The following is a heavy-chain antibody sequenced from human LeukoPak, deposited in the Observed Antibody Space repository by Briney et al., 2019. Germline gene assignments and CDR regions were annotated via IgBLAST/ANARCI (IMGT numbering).Heavy chain of an antibody. CDR2: IRSKAYGGTT. CDR1: GFTFGDYA. D-gene: IGHD3-10*01. Sequence: GGSLRLSCTASGFTFGDYAMSWVRQAPGKGLEWVGFIRSKAYGGTTEYAASVKGRFTISRDDSKSIAYLQMNSLKTEDTAVYYCTRDPLWFGELLAWGQGTLVTVSS. J-gene: IGHJ5*02. V-gene: IGHV3-49*04. CDR3: TRDPLWFGELLA.